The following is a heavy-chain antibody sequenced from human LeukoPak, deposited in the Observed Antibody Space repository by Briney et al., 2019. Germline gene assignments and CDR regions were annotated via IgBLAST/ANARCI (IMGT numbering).Heavy chain of an antibody. CDR3: ARDSSGWPFHFDY. V-gene: IGHV4-59*01. D-gene: IGHD6-19*01. CDR1: GGSISSYY. J-gene: IGHJ4*02. Sequence: PSETLSLTCTVSGGSISSYYWSWIRQPPGKGLEWIGYIYYSGSTNYNPSLKGRVTISVDTSKNQFSLKLSSVTAADTAVYYCARDSSGWPFHFDYWGQGTLVTVSS. CDR2: IYYSGST.